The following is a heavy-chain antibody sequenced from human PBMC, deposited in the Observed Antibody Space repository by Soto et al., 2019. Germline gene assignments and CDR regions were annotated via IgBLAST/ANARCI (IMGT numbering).Heavy chain of an antibody. CDR1: GFTIANAW. CDR2: VRSKADGGTT. Sequence: PGGSLRLSCAASGFTIANAWMSWVRQAPGKGLEWVGRVRSKADGGTTDYAAPVKGRFTISRDDSENTLYLQMNSLKIDDTAVYYCRRDWDYPVLWGQGTLVTVSS. CDR3: RRDWDYPVL. J-gene: IGHJ4*02. V-gene: IGHV3-15*01. D-gene: IGHD1-7*01.